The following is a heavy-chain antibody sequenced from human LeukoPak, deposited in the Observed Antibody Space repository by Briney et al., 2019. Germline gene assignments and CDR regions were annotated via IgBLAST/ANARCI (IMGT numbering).Heavy chain of an antibody. J-gene: IGHJ2*01. D-gene: IGHD6-6*01. CDR3: ARGASLVYWYFDL. V-gene: IGHV1-69*04. CDR2: IIPILGIA. Sequence: SVKVSCKASGGTFSSYAISWVRQAPGQGLEWMGRIIPILGIANYAQKFQGRVTITADKSTSTAYMELSSLRSEDTAVYYCARGASLVYWYFDLWGRGTLVTVSS. CDR1: GGTFSSYA.